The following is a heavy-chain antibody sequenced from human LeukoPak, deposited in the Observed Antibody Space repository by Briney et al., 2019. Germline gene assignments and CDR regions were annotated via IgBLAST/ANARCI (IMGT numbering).Heavy chain of an antibody. J-gene: IGHJ3*02. CDR2: INPNSGDT. D-gene: IGHD6-19*01. Sequence: ASVKVSCKASGYTFTVYYMHWVRQAPGQGLEWMGGINPNSGDTNYAQKFQGRVTMTRDTSISTAYMELSRLRSDDTAVYYCARRYSSGWYDAFDIWGQGTMVTVSS. CDR1: GYTFTVYY. CDR3: ARRYSSGWYDAFDI. V-gene: IGHV1-2*02.